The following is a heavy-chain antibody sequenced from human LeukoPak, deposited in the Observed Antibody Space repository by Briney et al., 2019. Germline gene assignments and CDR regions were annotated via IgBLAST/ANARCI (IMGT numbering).Heavy chain of an antibody. CDR3: ARATGSPTHWFDP. CDR1: GGSVSSYY. CDR2: INTSGNT. D-gene: IGHD1-14*01. V-gene: IGHV4-4*07. J-gene: IGHJ5*02. Sequence: PSETLSLTRTVSGGSVSSYYWSWMRQPAGKGLEWLGRINTSGNTKYNPSLKSRVTMSLDMSKNQVSLRLSSVTAADTAVYYCARATGSPTHWFDPWGQGTLVTVSS.